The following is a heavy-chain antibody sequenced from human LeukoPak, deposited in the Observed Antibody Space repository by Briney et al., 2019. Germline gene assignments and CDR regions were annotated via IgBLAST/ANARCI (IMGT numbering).Heavy chain of an antibody. Sequence: GGSLRLSCAASGFTFSTYGMHWVRQAPGRGLEWVAVISYDGSNEYYADSVKGRFTISRDNSKNTLYLQMSSLRAEDTAVYYCAKEFNRGLPDYWGQGTLVTVPS. CDR1: GFTFSTYG. D-gene: IGHD2-21*01. CDR2: ISYDGSNE. J-gene: IGHJ4*02. V-gene: IGHV3-30*18. CDR3: AKEFNRGLPDY.